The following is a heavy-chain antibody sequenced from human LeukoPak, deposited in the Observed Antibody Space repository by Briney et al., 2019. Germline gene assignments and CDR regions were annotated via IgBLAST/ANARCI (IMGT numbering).Heavy chain of an antibody. CDR3: AREVAGNLFY. J-gene: IGHJ4*02. D-gene: IGHD6-19*01. Sequence: GGSLRLSCAASGFTFSGSTMNWVRQAPGKGLEWVSFISTSSSYIYYADSVRGRFTISRDNAKNSLYLQMNSLRAEDTAVYYCAREVAGNLFYWGQGTLVTVSS. V-gene: IGHV3-21*01. CDR1: GFTFSGST. CDR2: ISTSSSYI.